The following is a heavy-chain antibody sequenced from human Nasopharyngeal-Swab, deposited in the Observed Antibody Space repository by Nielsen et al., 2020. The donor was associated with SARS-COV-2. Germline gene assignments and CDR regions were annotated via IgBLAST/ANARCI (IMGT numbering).Heavy chain of an antibody. CDR2: INLTRGGT. CDR3: AKVVGSGWYGDAFDI. Sequence: SVHVSCKASGYTFTGYYMHWVRQAPGQGLEWMGRINLTRGGTNYAQKFQGRVTITADESTSTAYIELSSLRSEDTAVYYCAKVVGSGWYGDAFDIWGQGTMVTVSS. J-gene: IGHJ3*02. D-gene: IGHD6-19*01. V-gene: IGHV1-2*06. CDR1: GYTFTGYY.